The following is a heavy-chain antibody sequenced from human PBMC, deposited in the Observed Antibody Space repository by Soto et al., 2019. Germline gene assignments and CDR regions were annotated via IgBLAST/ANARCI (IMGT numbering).Heavy chain of an antibody. CDR3: AREVGPFDY. V-gene: IGHV3-33*08. Sequence: TGGSLRLSCAASGLTFSSYAMSWVRQAPGKGLEWVAVIWYDGSHKDYVDSVKGRFTISRDNSKNILYLQMNSLRVEDTAVYYCAREVGPFDYWGQGTLVTVS. D-gene: IGHD1-26*01. J-gene: IGHJ4*02. CDR2: IWYDGSHK. CDR1: GLTFSSYA.